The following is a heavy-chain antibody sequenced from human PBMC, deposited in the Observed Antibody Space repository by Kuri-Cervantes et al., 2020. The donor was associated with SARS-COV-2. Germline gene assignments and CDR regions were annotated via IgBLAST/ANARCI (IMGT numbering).Heavy chain of an antibody. Sequence: GESLKISCAASGFTFSSYAMSWVRQAPEKGLEWVSAISGSGGSTYYADSVKGRFTISRDNSKNTLYLQMNSLRAEDTAVYYCAKGPVGATGAFDIWGQGTMVTVSS. CDR1: GFTFSSYA. CDR3: AKGPVGATGAFDI. D-gene: IGHD1-26*01. J-gene: IGHJ3*02. V-gene: IGHV3-23*01. CDR2: ISGSGGST.